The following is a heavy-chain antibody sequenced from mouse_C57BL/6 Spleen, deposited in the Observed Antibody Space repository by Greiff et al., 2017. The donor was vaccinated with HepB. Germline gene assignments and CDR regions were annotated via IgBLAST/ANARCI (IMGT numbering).Heavy chain of an antibody. CDR3: AREDYYGSSYGFAY. CDR1: GFTFSSYA. CDR2: ISDGGSYT. J-gene: IGHJ3*01. V-gene: IGHV5-4*01. Sequence: EVNLVESGGGLVKPGGSLKLSCAASGFTFSSYAMSWVRQTPEKRLEWVATISDGGSYTYYPDNVKGRFTISRDNAKNNLYLQMSHLKSEDTAMYYCAREDYYGSSYGFAYWGQGTLVTVSA. D-gene: IGHD1-1*01.